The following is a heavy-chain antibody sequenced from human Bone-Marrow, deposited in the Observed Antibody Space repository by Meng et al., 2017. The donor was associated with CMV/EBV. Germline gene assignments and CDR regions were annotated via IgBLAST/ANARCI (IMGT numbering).Heavy chain of an antibody. CDR3: ARESGSIAARRYYYYGMDV. CDR2: IKQDGSEK. J-gene: IGHJ6*02. V-gene: IGHV3-7*01. D-gene: IGHD6-6*01. Sequence: GESLKISCAASGFTFISYWMSWVRQAPGKGLEWVANIKQDGSEKYYVDSVKGRFTISRDNAKNSLYLQMNSLRAEDTAVYYCARESGSIAARRYYYYGMDVWGQGTTVTVSS. CDR1: GFTFISYW.